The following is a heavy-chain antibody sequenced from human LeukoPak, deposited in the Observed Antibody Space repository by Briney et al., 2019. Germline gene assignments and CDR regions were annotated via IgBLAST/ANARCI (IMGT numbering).Heavy chain of an antibody. J-gene: IGHJ4*02. CDR1: GFTFSSYA. CDR2: ISHDGGTP. Sequence: GGSLRLSCAASGFTFSSYAMSWVRQAPGKGLEWVSAISHDGGTPYYADSVKGRFTISRDSSKNTVYLQMNSLRAEDTAVYYCVSFYETYWGRGTLVTVSS. CDR3: VSFYETY. D-gene: IGHD2/OR15-2a*01. V-gene: IGHV3-23*01.